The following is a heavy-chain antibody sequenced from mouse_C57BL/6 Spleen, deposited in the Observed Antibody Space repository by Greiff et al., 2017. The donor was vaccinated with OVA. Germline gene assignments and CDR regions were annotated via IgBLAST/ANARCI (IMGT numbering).Heavy chain of an antibody. Sequence: QVQLQQSGAELVRPGPSVKVSCKASGYAFTNYLIEWVKQRPGQGLEWIGVINPGSGGTNYNEKFKGKATLTADKSSSTAYMQLSSLTSEDSAVYFCARGGYYGSSTRFDYWGQGTTLTVSS. CDR1: GYAFTNYL. J-gene: IGHJ2*01. D-gene: IGHD1-1*01. CDR3: ARGGYYGSSTRFDY. V-gene: IGHV1-54*01. CDR2: INPGSGGT.